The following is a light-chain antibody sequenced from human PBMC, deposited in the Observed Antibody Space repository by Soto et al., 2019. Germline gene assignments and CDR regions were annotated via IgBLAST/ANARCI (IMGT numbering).Light chain of an antibody. Sequence: DIQMTQSPSTLSGSVGDRVTITCRASQTISSWLAWYQQKPGKAPKLLIYDASALPRGVPSRFSGSGSGTKFTLTIASLQPDDFATYYCQHYHSYPWTFGQGTKVDI. CDR3: QHYHSYPWT. J-gene: IGKJ1*01. CDR2: DAS. CDR1: QTISSW. V-gene: IGKV1-5*01.